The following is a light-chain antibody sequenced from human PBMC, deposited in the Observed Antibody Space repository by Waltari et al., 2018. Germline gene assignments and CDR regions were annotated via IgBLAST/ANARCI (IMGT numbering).Light chain of an antibody. J-gene: IGLJ3*02. CDR1: SSDVGGYNY. CDR3: SSYTSSNTLV. V-gene: IGLV2-14*03. CDR2: DVN. Sequence: QSALTQPASVSGSPGQSITISCTGTSSDVGGYNYVSWYQQYPGKAPKLMIYDVNKRPSGVSNRFSGSKSGNTASLTISGLQAEDEADYYCSSYTSSNTLVFGGGTKLTVL.